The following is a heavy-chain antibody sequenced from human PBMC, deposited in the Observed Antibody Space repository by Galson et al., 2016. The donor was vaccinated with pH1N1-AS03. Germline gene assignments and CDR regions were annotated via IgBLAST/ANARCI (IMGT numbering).Heavy chain of an antibody. V-gene: IGHV3-7*03. CDR2: INEDGTEK. Sequence: SLRLSCAASGFSFSSYWMTWVRQAPGKGLEWVATINEDGTEKHYLDSLKGRFSISRDNAKNSLHLEMNSLRAEDTAFYYCARTRTAESWGQGTLVTASS. D-gene: IGHD2-21*02. CDR1: GFSFSSYW. CDR3: ARTRTAES. J-gene: IGHJ5*02.